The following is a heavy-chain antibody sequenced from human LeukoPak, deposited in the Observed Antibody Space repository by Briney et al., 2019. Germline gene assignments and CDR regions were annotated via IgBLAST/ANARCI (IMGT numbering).Heavy chain of an antibody. CDR1: GFTYSTYW. CDR3: AKDGGEYYFDY. J-gene: IGHJ4*02. Sequence: GGSLRLSCAASGFTYSTYWMTWVRQAPGKGLEWVANIKFDGSETYYVDSVKGRFTISRDNAKNSLYLQMNSLRAEDMALYYCAKDGGEYYFDYWGQGTLVTVSS. V-gene: IGHV3-7*03. CDR2: IKFDGSET. D-gene: IGHD3-16*01.